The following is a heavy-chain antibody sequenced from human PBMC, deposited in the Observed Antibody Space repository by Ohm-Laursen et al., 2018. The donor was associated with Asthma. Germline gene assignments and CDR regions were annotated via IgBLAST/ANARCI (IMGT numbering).Heavy chain of an antibody. D-gene: IGHD4-11*01. Sequence: SLRLSCTASGLPFSNFWMSCVRQAPGKGLEWVANIYPDGGEKYYVDSVDGRFTISRDNAKNSLYLQMNSLRAEDTAVYYCAKFGRDYRSHGMDVWGQGTTVTVSS. CDR2: IYPDGGEK. CDR1: GLPFSNFW. J-gene: IGHJ6*02. CDR3: AKFGRDYRSHGMDV. V-gene: IGHV3-7*05.